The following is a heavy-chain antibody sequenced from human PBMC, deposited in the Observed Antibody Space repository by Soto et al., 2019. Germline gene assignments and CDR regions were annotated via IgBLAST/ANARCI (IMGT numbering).Heavy chain of an antibody. D-gene: IGHD2-8*01. CDR1: GGTFSSYA. CDR3: ARLDPPGLYEYNWFDP. Sequence: QVQLVQSGAEVKKPGSSVKVSCKASGGTFSSYAISWVRQAPGQGLEWMGGILPIFGTANYAKQFQGRVTVTSDDSTSTSYMELRSLGSEATDVYYCARLDPPGLYEYNWFDPWGQGTLVIVSS. V-gene: IGHV1-69*01. J-gene: IGHJ5*02. CDR2: ILPIFGTA.